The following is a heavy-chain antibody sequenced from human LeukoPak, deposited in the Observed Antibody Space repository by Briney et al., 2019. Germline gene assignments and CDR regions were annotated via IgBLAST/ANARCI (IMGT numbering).Heavy chain of an antibody. J-gene: IGHJ4*02. CDR1: GFTFADYV. CDR3: AKGRGYNYGYIFGYFDY. D-gene: IGHD5-18*01. Sequence: GGSLRLSCAASGFTFADYVMHWVRQTPGKGLEWVSGISWNSGNIDYADSVKGRFTISRDNAKKSLYLQMNSLRAEDTALYYCAKGRGYNYGYIFGYFDYWGQGTLVTASS. V-gene: IGHV3-9*01. CDR2: ISWNSGNI.